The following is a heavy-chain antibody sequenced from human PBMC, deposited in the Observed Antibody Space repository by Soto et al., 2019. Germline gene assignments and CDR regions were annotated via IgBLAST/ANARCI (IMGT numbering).Heavy chain of an antibody. CDR3: ARGVSVAGTWWFDP. CDR1: GGSISSGGYY. CDR2: IYHTGST. Sequence: SSETLSLTCTVSGGSISSGGYYWSWIRQHPGKGLEWIGEIYHTGSTYYNPSLKSRVTISVDKFKNQFSLKLSSVTAVDTAVYYCARGVSVAGTWWFDPWGQGTLVTVSS. D-gene: IGHD6-19*01. J-gene: IGHJ5*02. V-gene: IGHV4-31*03.